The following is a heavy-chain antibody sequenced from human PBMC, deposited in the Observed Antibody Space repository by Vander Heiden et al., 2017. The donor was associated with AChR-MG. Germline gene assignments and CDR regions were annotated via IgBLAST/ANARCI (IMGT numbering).Heavy chain of an antibody. CDR2: ISSSSSYI. J-gene: IGHJ4*02. Sequence: EVQLVESGGGLVKPGGSLRLSCAASGFTFSSYSMNWVRQAPGKGLEWVSSISSSSSYIYYADSVKGRFTISRDNAKNSLYLQMNSLRAEDTAVYYCARLPPPQSDFWSGYYTDYWGQGTLVTVSS. CDR3: ARLPPPQSDFWSGYYTDY. CDR1: GFTFSSYS. D-gene: IGHD3-3*01. V-gene: IGHV3-21*01.